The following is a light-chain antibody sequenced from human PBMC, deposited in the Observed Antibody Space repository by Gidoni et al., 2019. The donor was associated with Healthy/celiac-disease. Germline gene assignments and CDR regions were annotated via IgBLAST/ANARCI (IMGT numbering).Light chain of an antibody. CDR1: QSINSY. V-gene: IGKV1-39*01. CDR2: AAS. J-gene: IGKJ2*01. Sequence: DIQMTQSPSSLSASVGDRVTITCRASQSINSYLNWYQQKPGKAPKLLIYAASSLQSGVPSRFNGSGSGTEFTLTISSLQPEDIATYYCQQSYSTRYTFGQGTKLEIK. CDR3: QQSYSTRYT.